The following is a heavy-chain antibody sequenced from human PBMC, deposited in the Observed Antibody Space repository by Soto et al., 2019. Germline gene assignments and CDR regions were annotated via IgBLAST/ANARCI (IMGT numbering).Heavy chain of an antibody. V-gene: IGHV4-30-2*01. CDR1: GFSISSGGYS. CDR2: IYHSGST. J-gene: IGHJ4*02. CDR3: ARGPPLGY. Sequence: TSETLSLTCAVSGFSISSGGYSWSWIRQPPGKGLECIGYIYHSGSTYYSPSLKSRVTISVDRSKNQFSLKLSSVTAADTAVYYCARGPPLGYWGQGTLVTVSS.